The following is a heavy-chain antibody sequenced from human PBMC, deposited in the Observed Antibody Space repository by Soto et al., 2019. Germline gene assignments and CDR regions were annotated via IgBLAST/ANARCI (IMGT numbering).Heavy chain of an antibody. D-gene: IGHD1-26*01. CDR1: GYTFTSYG. CDR2: ISAYNGNT. Sequence: VASVKVSCKASGYTFTSYGISWVRQAPGQGLEWMGWISAYNGNTNYAQKLQGRVTMTTDTSTSTAYMELRSLRSDDTAVYYCARANSGNYLNWFDPWGQGALVTVS. J-gene: IGHJ5*02. V-gene: IGHV1-18*01. CDR3: ARANSGNYLNWFDP.